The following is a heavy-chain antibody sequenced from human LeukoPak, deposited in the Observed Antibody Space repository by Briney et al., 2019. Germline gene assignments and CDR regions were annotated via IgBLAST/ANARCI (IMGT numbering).Heavy chain of an antibody. Sequence: GSLRLSCAASGFTFSSYWMSWVRQAPGKGLEWIGEINHSGSTNYNPSLKSRVTISVDTSKNQFSLKLSSVTAADTAVYYCARGLVGSSSWFDPWGQGTLVTVSS. CDR3: ARGLVGSSSWFDP. CDR2: INHSGST. J-gene: IGHJ5*02. CDR1: GFTFSSYW. D-gene: IGHD6-6*01. V-gene: IGHV4-34*01.